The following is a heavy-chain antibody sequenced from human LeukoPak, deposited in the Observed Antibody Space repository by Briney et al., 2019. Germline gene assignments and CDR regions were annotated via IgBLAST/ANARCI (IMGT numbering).Heavy chain of an antibody. CDR2: IYYSGST. Sequence: SETLSLTCAVNGGSFSGYYWSWIRQPPGKGLEWIGSIYYSGSTYYNPSLKSRVTISVDTSKNQFSLKLSSVTAADTAVYYCASIATEYSSSLGIDYWGQGILVTVSS. V-gene: IGHV4-34*01. CDR3: ASIATEYSSSLGIDY. J-gene: IGHJ4*02. CDR1: GGSFSGYY. D-gene: IGHD6-13*01.